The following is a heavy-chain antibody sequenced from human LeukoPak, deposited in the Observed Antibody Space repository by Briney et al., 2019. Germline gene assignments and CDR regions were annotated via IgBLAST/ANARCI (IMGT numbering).Heavy chain of an antibody. D-gene: IGHD3-9*01. CDR2: IYYSGST. CDR1: GGSLSSSSYY. J-gene: IGHJ6*03. Sequence: PSETLSLTCTVSGGSLSSSSYYWGWIRQPPGKGLEWIGSIYYSGSTNYNPSLKSRVTISVDTSKNQFSLKLSSVTAADTAVYYCARGAYDILTGPQYAYYYYYYMDVWGKGTTVTISS. V-gene: IGHV4-39*07. CDR3: ARGAYDILTGPQYAYYYYYYMDV.